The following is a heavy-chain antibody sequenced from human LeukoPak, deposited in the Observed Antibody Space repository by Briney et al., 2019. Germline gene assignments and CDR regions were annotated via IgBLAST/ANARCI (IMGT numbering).Heavy chain of an antibody. D-gene: IGHD3-10*01. V-gene: IGHV3-43D*03. CDR1: GFTFNDYA. CDR2: ISWDGGGT. J-gene: IGHJ4*02. Sequence: TGGSLRLSCAASGFTFNDYAMHWVRQAPGKGLEWVSLISWDGGGTYYADTVKGRFTISGDNSKNSLYLQMNSLRAEDTALYYCAKDMAAYYYASGNIDYWGQGTLVTVSS. CDR3: AKDMAAYYYASGNIDY.